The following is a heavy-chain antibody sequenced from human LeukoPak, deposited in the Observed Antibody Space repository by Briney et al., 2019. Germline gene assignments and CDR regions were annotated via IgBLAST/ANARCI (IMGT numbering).Heavy chain of an antibody. CDR1: GLTFSSYS. D-gene: IGHD1-26*01. CDR3: ARDSGSSKSAGSYIDY. Sequence: GGSLRLSCAASGLTFSSYSMNWVRQAPGKGLEWVSSISSSSSDIYYADSVKGRFTISRDNAKNSLYLQMNSQRAEDTAVYYCARDSGSSKSAGSYIDYWGQGTLVTVSS. J-gene: IGHJ4*02. V-gene: IGHV3-21*01. CDR2: ISSSSSDI.